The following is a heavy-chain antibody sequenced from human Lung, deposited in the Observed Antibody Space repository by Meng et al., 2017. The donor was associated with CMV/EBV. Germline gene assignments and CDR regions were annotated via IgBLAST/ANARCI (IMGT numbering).Heavy chain of an antibody. CDR3: ARDTIKGAPDHFDY. CDR1: GFTFSNFP. CDR2: ITWDGSVT. Sequence: SLKISXEVSGFTFSNFPMHWIRQAPGKGLEWVAVITWDGSVTKYADSVRGRFTISRDDSKNTLFLHTNSLRLDDTAVYYCARDTIKGAPDHFDYWGQGTLVTVSS. J-gene: IGHJ4*02. V-gene: IGHV3-30-3*01. D-gene: IGHD1-14*01.